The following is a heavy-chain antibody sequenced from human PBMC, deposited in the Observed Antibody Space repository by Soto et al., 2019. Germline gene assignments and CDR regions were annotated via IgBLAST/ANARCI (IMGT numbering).Heavy chain of an antibody. CDR3: ARDVPLNYYDGTFSYYAMDV. CDR1: GGTFSSHA. CDR2: IIPFFKAA. Sequence: QVQLVQSGAEVKKPGSSVKVSWKACGGTFSSHASSWVRQAPGQGLEWMGGIIPFFKAANYAQKFQGRVTITADDTTSTAYMDLYSLRSEDTAVYYCARDVPLNYYDGTFSYYAMDVWGQGTTVTVSS. V-gene: IGHV1-69*01. D-gene: IGHD3-16*01. J-gene: IGHJ6*02.